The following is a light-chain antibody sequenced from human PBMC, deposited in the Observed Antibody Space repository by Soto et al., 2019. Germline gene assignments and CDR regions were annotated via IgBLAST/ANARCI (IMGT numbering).Light chain of an antibody. J-gene: IGKJ4*01. CDR1: QGISSY. Sequence: DIQLTQSPSFLSASVGDRVTITCRASQGISSYLAWYQQKPGKAPKLLIYAASTLQSGVPSRFSGSGSGTEFTLTISILQPEDFATYYCQQPLTFGGGTKVEIK. CDR3: QQPLT. CDR2: AAS. V-gene: IGKV1-9*01.